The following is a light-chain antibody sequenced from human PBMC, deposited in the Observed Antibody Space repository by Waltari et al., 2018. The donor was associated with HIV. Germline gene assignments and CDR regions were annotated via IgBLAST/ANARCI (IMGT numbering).Light chain of an antibody. V-gene: IGLV2-14*03. CDR1: STDSRFYQY. CDR3: ASNRLDYTLI. Sequence: QSALTQPASVSGFLGQSINISCTGISTDSRFYQYVSWYQQYSGKIPRLIIFDINNRPSGVSDHFSGARSGNSASLTCSGLQSGDEAHYYCASNRLDYTLIFGGGTKLTVL. CDR2: DIN. J-gene: IGLJ2*01.